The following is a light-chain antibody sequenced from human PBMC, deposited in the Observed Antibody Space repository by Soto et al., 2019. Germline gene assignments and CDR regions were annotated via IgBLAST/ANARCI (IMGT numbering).Light chain of an antibody. J-gene: IGLJ1*01. CDR3: QSYHSNLSGV. CDR2: YDD. V-gene: IGLV1-36*01. Sequence: QSVLTQPPSVSEAPRQRVTISCSGSSSNIGNNAVNWYQQLPGKAPKLLIYYDDLLPSGVSDRFSGSKSGTSASLAISGLQSEDEADYYCQSYHSNLSGVFGTGTKLTVL. CDR1: SSNIGNNA.